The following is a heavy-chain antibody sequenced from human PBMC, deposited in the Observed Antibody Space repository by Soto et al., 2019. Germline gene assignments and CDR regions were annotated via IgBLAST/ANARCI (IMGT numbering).Heavy chain of an antibody. CDR2: ISYDGSNK. V-gene: IGHV3-30-3*01. D-gene: IGHD1-1*01. CDR1: GFTFSSYA. Sequence: QVQLVESGGGVVQPGRSLRLSCAASGFTFSSYAMHWVRQAPGKGLEWVAVISYDGSNKYYADSVKGRFTISRDNSKNTLYLQMNSLRAEDTAVYYCASLKGTWWGQVTLVTVSS. CDR3: ASLKGTW. J-gene: IGHJ4*02.